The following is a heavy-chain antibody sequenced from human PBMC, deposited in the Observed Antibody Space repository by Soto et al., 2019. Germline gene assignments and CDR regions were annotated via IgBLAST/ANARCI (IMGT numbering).Heavy chain of an antibody. D-gene: IGHD3-3*01. J-gene: IGHJ5*02. CDR3: ARDRRGERFLEWYDGGFDP. Sequence: KPSETLSLTCTVSGGSVSSGSYYWSWIRQPPGKGLEWIGYIYYSGSTNYNPSLKSRVTISVDTSKNQFSLKLSSVTAADTAVYYCARDRRGERFLEWYDGGFDPWGQGTLVTVSS. CDR1: GGSVSSGSYY. V-gene: IGHV4-61*01. CDR2: IYYSGST.